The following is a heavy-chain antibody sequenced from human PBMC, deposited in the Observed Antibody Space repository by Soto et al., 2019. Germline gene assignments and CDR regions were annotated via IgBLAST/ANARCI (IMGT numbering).Heavy chain of an antibody. D-gene: IGHD4-17*01. V-gene: IGHV3-74*02. CDR2: INSDAIYT. Sequence: EVQLVESGGGLVQPGGSLRLSCAASGFTFSNYWMHWVRQAPGKGLVWVSRINSDAIYTTYADSVKGRFTISRDNAKNTLYLQMNILRTGDTAVYYCARKGVTTDSTFGFDIWGQGTLVTVSS. CDR3: ARKGVTTDSTFGFDI. J-gene: IGHJ3*02. CDR1: GFTFSNYW.